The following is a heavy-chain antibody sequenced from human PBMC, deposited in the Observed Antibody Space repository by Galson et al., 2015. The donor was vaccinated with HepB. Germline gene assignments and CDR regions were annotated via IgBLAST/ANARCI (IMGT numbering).Heavy chain of an antibody. J-gene: IGHJ5*01. CDR2: ISHSSSFI. CDR1: GFTFSSYS. Sequence: SLRLSCAGSGFTFSSYSMNWVRQTPGKGLEWVSSISHSSSFIYHADSLKGRFSISRDNAKKSVYLQMNSLGVEDTAVYYCARGSAAGTWFDSWGLGILVTVSS. CDR3: ARGSAAGTWFDS. V-gene: IGHV3-21*01. D-gene: IGHD6-25*01.